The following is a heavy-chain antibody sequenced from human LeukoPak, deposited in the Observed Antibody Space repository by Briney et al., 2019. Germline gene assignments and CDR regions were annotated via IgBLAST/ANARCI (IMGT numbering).Heavy chain of an antibody. CDR3: ASRKLGNDY. Sequence: PSETLSLTCAVYGGSFSGYYWSWIRQPPGKGLEWIGEINHSGSTKYNPALKSRVTISIDSSKNQFSLNLISVTAADTAVYYCASRKLGNDYWGQGTLVTVSS. D-gene: IGHD7-27*01. J-gene: IGHJ4*02. CDR2: INHSGST. V-gene: IGHV4-34*01. CDR1: GGSFSGYY.